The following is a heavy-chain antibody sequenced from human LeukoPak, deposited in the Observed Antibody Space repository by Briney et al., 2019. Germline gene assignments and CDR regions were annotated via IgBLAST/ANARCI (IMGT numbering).Heavy chain of an antibody. CDR2: ISSRSSYI. D-gene: IGHD5-12*01. V-gene: IGHV3-21*01. Sequence: GGSLRLSCSASGFTFSSYSMNWGRQAPGKGLEWVSSISSRSSYIYYAYSVKGRFTISRDNAKNSMYLQMNSLRAEDTAVYYCARVTGPYSGYDYYYYMDVWGKGTTVTVSS. CDR1: GFTFSSYS. CDR3: ARVTGPYSGYDYYYYMDV. J-gene: IGHJ6*03.